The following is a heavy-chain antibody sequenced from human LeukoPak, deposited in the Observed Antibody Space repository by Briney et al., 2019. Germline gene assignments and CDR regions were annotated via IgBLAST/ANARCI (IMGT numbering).Heavy chain of an antibody. CDR3: ARDRRYYDSSGYYSSFDY. CDR1: GYTFTSYG. D-gene: IGHD3-22*01. CDR2: ISAFNGNT. J-gene: IGHJ4*02. V-gene: IGHV1-18*01. Sequence: ASVKVSCKASGYTFTSYGISWVRQAPGQGLEWMGWISAFNGNTNYAQKLQGRVTMTTDTSTSTAYMELRSLRSDDTAVYYCARDRRYYDSSGYYSSFDYWGQGTLVTVSS.